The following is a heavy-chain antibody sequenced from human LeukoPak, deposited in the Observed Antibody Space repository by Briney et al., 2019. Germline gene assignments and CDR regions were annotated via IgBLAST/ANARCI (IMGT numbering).Heavy chain of an antibody. CDR3: ARNSPSVYYDSSGSPLDYYYGMDV. D-gene: IGHD3-22*01. V-gene: IGHV3-33*08. J-gene: IGHJ6*02. CDR2: IWYDGSNK. CDR1: GFTFSSSA. Sequence: PGGSLRLSCAASGFTFSSSAMSWVRQAPGKGLEWVAVIWYDGSNKYYADSVKGRFTISRDNSKNTLYLQMNSLRAEDTAVYYCARNSPSVYYDSSGSPLDYYYGMDVWGQGTTVTVSS.